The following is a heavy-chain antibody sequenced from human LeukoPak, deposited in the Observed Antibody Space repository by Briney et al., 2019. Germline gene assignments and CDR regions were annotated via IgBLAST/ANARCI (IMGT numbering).Heavy chain of an antibody. CDR1: GFSLSNYL. D-gene: IGHD7-27*01. CDR3: ARGVWAPFDP. Sequence: GGSLRLSCAASGFSLSNYLMNWVRQAPGKGLEWVANIKQDGSEKNYVDSVKGRFSISRDNAKNSLILQMNSPRDEDTAVYYCARGVWAPFDPWGQGTLVSVSS. V-gene: IGHV3-7*01. J-gene: IGHJ5*02. CDR2: IKQDGSEK.